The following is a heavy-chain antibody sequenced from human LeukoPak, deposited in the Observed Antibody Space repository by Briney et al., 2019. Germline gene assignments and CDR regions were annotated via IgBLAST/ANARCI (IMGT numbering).Heavy chain of an antibody. J-gene: IGHJ5*02. Sequence: SETLSLTCTVSGGSISSGSYYWSWIRQPAGKGLEWIGRIYTSGSTNYNPSLKSRVTISVDTSKNQFSLKLSSVTAAGTAVYYCARAGPGGFDPWGQGTLVTVSS. D-gene: IGHD3-10*01. CDR2: IYTSGST. CDR3: ARAGPGGFDP. V-gene: IGHV4-61*02. CDR1: GGSISSGSYY.